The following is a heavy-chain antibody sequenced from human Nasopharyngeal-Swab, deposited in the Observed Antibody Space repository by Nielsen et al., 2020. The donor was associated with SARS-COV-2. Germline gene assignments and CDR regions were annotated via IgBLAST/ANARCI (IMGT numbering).Heavy chain of an antibody. CDR2: ISNDGSNK. D-gene: IGHD3-10*01. CDR3: ARAQGIRYGLDV. Sequence: GGSLRLSCAASGFTFSTYAMHWVRQAPGKGLEGVTLISNDGSNKYCGDSVKGRSTIPRDNSRNTLFLQVNSLRPEDTAVYYCARAQGIRYGLDVWGHGTTVTVSS. V-gene: IGHV3-30*03. CDR1: GFTFSTYA. J-gene: IGHJ6*02.